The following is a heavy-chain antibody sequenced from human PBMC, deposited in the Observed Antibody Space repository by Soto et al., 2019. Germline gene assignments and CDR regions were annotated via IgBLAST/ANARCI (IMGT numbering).Heavy chain of an antibody. J-gene: IGHJ5*02. V-gene: IGHV1-69*02. Sequence: QVQLVQSGAEVKKPGSSVKVSCKPSGNTLNTDTITWLRQAPGQGLEWMGRIIPVIGVGTYAQKFQDRVTITADKSPTTVYMEVTSLTSEDTATYSCAIGSTDSNGYYWAWGQGTQVTVS. D-gene: IGHD3-22*01. CDR1: GNTLNTDT. CDR2: IIPVIGVG. CDR3: AIGSTDSNGYYWA.